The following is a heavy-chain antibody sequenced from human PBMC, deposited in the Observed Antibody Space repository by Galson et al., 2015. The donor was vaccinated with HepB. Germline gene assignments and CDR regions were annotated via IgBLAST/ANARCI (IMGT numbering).Heavy chain of an antibody. CDR3: AEAQSRRDGYNLNYYGVDV. Sequence: SVKVSCKASGGTFSSYAISWVRQAPGQGLEWMGGIIPIFGKANYAQKFQGRVTITADESTSTAYMELSSLRSEDTAVYYCAEAQSRRDGYNLNYYGVDVWGQGTTVTVSS. D-gene: IGHD5-24*01. CDR1: GGTFSSYA. J-gene: IGHJ6*02. V-gene: IGHV1-69*13. CDR2: IIPIFGKA.